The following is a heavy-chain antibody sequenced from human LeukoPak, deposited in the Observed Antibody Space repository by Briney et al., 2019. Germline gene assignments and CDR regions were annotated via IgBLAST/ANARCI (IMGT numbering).Heavy chain of an antibody. D-gene: IGHD5-12*01. CDR2: ISYDGSNK. CDR3: ENSVGDRVATITYFHLDVNY. CDR1: GFTFSSYG. V-gene: IGHV3-30*18. Sequence: GGSLRLSCAASGFTFSSYGMHWVRQAPGKGLEWVAVISYDGSNKYYADSVKGRFTISRDNSKNTLYLQMNRLRAEDTAVYYGENSVGDRVATITYFHLDVNYGGRGPRATVS. J-gene: IGHJ2*01.